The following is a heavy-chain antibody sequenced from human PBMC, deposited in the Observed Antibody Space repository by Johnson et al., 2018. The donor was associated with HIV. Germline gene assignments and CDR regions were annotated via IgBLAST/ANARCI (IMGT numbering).Heavy chain of an antibody. CDR1: GFTFDDYA. J-gene: IGHJ3*02. CDR3: ARVGGYCGGDCYAFDI. D-gene: IGHD2-21*02. CDR2: ISWNSGSI. V-gene: IGHV3-9*01. Sequence: VQLVESGGGLVQPGRSLRLSCAASGFTFDDYAMHWVRQAPGKGLEWVSGISWNSGSIGYADSVKGRFTISRDNSKNTLYLQMNSLRAEDTALYYCARVGGYCGGDCYAFDIWGQGTMVSVSS.